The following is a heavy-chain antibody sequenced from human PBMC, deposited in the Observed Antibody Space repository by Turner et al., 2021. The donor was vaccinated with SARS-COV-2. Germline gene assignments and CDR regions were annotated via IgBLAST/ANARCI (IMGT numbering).Heavy chain of an antibody. Sequence: QVQLVESGGGGVQPGRSLRLSCAASGFTFSSYVLHWVRQAPGKGLEWVAVISYDGSNKYYADSVKGRFTISRDNSKNTLYLQMNSLRAEDTAVYYCAKAHGSGSYYNPFDYWGQGTLVTVSS. D-gene: IGHD3-10*01. CDR2: ISYDGSNK. J-gene: IGHJ4*02. V-gene: IGHV3-30*18. CDR1: GFTFSSYV. CDR3: AKAHGSGSYYNPFDY.